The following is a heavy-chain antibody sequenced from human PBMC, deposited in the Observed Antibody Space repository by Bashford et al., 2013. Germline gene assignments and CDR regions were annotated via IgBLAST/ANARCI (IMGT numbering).Heavy chain of an antibody. Sequence: ASVKVSCKASGYRFTAYVMHWVRQAPGRRLEWMGWINAGNGNTKYSQEFQGRVTITMDTSASTAYMELSSLRSEDTAVYYCAKDGRWELQEFDYWGQGTLVTVSS. CDR3: AKDGRWELQEFDY. CDR1: GYRFTAYV. J-gene: IGHJ4*02. CDR2: INAGNGNT. V-gene: IGHV1-3*01. D-gene: IGHD1-26*01.